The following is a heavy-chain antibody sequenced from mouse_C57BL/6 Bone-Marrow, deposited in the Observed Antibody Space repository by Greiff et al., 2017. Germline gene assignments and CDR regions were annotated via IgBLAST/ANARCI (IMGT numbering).Heavy chain of an antibody. CDR2: INPSSGYT. CDR3: ARNWAFAY. V-gene: IGHV1-4*01. J-gene: IGHJ3*01. D-gene: IGHD4-1*01. CDR1: GYTFTSYT. Sequence: QVHVKQSGAELARPGASVKMSCKASGYTFTSYTMHWVKQRPGQGLEWIGYINPSSGYTKYNQKFKDKATLTADKSSSTAYMQLSSLTSEDSAVYYCARNWAFAYWGQGTLVTVSA.